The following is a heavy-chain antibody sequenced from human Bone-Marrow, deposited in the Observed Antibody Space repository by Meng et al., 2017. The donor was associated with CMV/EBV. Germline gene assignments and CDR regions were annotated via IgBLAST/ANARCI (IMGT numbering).Heavy chain of an antibody. Sequence: SETLSLTCAVYGGSFSGYYWSWIRQPPGKGLEWIGEINHSGSTNYNPSLKSRVTISVDTSKNQFSLKLSSVTAADTAVYCCAREGTGAARVYWGQGTRVTVYS. V-gene: IGHV4-34*01. CDR3: AREGTGAARVY. J-gene: IGHJ4*02. D-gene: IGHD6-6*01. CDR1: GGSFSGYY. CDR2: INHSGST.